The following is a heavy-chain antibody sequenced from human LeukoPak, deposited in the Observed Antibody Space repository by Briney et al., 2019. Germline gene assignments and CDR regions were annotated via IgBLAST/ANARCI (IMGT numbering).Heavy chain of an antibody. J-gene: IGHJ4*02. D-gene: IGHD5-12*01. CDR3: ASQNYSGYDRSFDY. CDR2: IYTSGST. Sequence: NSSETLSLTCTVSGGSISSGSYYWSWIRQPAGKGLEWIGRIYTSGSTNYNPSLKSRVMISVDTSKNQFSLKLSSVTAADTAVYYCASQNYSGYDRSFDYWGQGTLVTVSS. V-gene: IGHV4-61*02. CDR1: GGSISSGSYY.